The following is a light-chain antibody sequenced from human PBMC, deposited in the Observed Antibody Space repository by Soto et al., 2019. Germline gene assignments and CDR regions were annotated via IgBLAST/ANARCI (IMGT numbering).Light chain of an antibody. CDR3: SSYEGSNNYV. CDR1: SSNIGSNY. CDR2: EVS. Sequence: QSVLTQPPSASGTPGQRVTISCSGSSSNIGSNYVYWYQQHPGKAPKLMIYEVSKRPSGVPDRFSGSKSGNTASLTVSGLQAEDEADYYCSSYEGSNNYVFGTGTKVTVL. J-gene: IGLJ1*01. V-gene: IGLV2-8*01.